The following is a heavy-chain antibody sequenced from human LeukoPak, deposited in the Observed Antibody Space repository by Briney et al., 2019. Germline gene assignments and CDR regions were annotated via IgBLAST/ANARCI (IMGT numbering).Heavy chain of an antibody. CDR3: ARHTSYSGTFLVRDYYHFYYMDV. CDR2: IYPDDSDT. V-gene: IGHV5-51*01. D-gene: IGHD1-26*01. J-gene: IGHJ6*03. CDR1: GDSFTKSW. Sequence: GESLKISCKGSGDSFTKSWIGWVRQMPGKGLEWVGIIYPDDSDTIYSPCCEGQVTISAARSIRTAYLKWSSMRASDTAVYYCARHTSYSGTFLVRDYYHFYYMDVWGKGTTVTVSS.